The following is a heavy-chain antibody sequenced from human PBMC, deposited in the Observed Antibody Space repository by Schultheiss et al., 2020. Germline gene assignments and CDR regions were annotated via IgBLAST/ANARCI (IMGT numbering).Heavy chain of an antibody. CDR3: ARYRGFGESHWFDP. J-gene: IGHJ5*02. D-gene: IGHD3-10*01. CDR2: ISYDGSNK. V-gene: IGHV3-30*04. Sequence: GGSLRLSCAASGFTFSSYAMHWVRQAPGKGLEWVAVISYDGSNKYYADSVKGRFTISRDNSKNTLYLQMNSLRAEDTAVYYCARYRGFGESHWFDPWGQGTRVSGCS. CDR1: GFTFSSYA.